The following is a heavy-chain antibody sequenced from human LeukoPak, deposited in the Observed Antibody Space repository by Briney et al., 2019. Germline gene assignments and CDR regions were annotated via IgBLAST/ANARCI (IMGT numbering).Heavy chain of an antibody. CDR1: GGSISSYY. D-gene: IGHD2-2*01. V-gene: IGHV4-59*12. CDR2: IYHGGNT. CDR3: ARSLGYCSSTSCRENWFDP. Sequence: KTSETLSLTCTVSGGSISSYYWSWIRQPPGKGLEWIGYIYHGGNTYHNPSLKSRVTISVDTSKNQFSLKLSSVTAADTAVYYCARSLGYCSSTSCRENWFDPWGQGTLVTVSS. J-gene: IGHJ5*02.